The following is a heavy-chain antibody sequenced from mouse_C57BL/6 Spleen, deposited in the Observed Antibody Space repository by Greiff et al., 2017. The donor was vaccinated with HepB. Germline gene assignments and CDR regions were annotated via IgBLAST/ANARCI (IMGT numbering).Heavy chain of an antibody. J-gene: IGHJ2*01. CDR2: IYPGDGDT. CDR1: GYAFSSSW. Sequence: QVQLQQSGPELVKPGASVKISCKASGYAFSSSWMNWVKQRPGKGLEWIGRIYPGDGDTNYNGKFKGKATLTADKSSSTAYMQLSSLTSEDSAVYFCARSGDYDGIDYWGQGTTLTVSS. D-gene: IGHD2-4*01. CDR3: ARSGDYDGIDY. V-gene: IGHV1-82*01.